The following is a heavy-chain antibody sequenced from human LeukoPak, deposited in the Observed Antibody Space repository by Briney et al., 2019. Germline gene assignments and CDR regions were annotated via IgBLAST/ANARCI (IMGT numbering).Heavy chain of an antibody. V-gene: IGHV3-30*02. J-gene: IGHJ4*02. D-gene: IGHD3-3*01. CDR2: IRYDGSNK. CDR3: AKDLYDFWSWGFDY. CDR1: GFTFSSYG. Sequence: PGGSLRLPCAASGFTFSSYGMHWVRQAPGKGLEWVAFIRYDGSNKYYADSVKGRFTISRDNSKNTLYLQMNSLRAEDTAVYYCAKDLYDFWSWGFDYWGQGTLVTVSS.